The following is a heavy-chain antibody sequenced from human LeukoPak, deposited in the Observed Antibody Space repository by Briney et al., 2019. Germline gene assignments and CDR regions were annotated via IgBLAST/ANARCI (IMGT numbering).Heavy chain of an antibody. CDR1: GGSISTYY. V-gene: IGHV4-4*07. CDR2: IDSSETT. J-gene: IGHJ4*02. Sequence: SETLSLACTVSGGSISTYYWTWIRQPAGKGLEWIGRIDSSETTRYNPSLKSRVTMSVDTSKNQFYLKLSSVTAADAAVYYCARGLGSSWYYFDLWGQGTLVTVSS. CDR3: ARGLGSSWYYFDL. D-gene: IGHD6-13*01.